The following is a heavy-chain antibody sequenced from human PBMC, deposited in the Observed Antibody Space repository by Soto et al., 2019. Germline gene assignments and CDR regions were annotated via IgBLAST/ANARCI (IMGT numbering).Heavy chain of an antibody. J-gene: IGHJ4*02. CDR1: GVSISSYY. CDR2: IYYSGST. Sequence: PSETMSFTCTVSGVSISSYYWSWIRQPPGKGLEWIGYIYYSGSTNYNPSLKSRVTISIDTSKNQFSLKLSSVTAADTAVYYCARSRWLVLWGQGTLVTVSS. D-gene: IGHD6-19*01. CDR3: ARSRWLVL. V-gene: IGHV4-59*01.